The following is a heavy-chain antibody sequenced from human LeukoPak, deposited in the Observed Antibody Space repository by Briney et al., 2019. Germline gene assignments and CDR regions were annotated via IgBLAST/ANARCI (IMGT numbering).Heavy chain of an antibody. CDR1: GYSFTTRW. V-gene: IGHV5-51*01. J-gene: IGHJ4*02. CDR3: ARQGYDSSGYYYFDY. Sequence: GESLKISCKASGYSFTTRWIGWVRQMPGKGLEWMGIIYPGDSDTRYSPSFQGQVTISADKSISTAYLQWSSLKASDTAMYYCARQGYDSSGYYYFDYWGQGTLVTVSS. CDR2: IYPGDSDT. D-gene: IGHD3-22*01.